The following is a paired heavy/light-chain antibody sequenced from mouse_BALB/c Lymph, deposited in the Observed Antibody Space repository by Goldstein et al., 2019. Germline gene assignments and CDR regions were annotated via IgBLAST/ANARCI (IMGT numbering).Light chain of an antibody. CDR1: KSLLHSNGITY. CDR2: QMS. Sequence: DIVMTQAAFSNPVTLGTSASISCRSSKSLLHSNGITYLYWYLQKPGQSPQLLIYQMSNLASGVPDRFSSSGSGTDFTLRISRVEAEDVGVYYCAQNLELPLTFGSGTKLEIK. J-gene: IGKJ4*01. V-gene: IGKV2-109*01. CDR3: AQNLELPLT.
Heavy chain of an antibody. CDR3: TWDYYGGFAY. CDR2: IRNKPYNYET. V-gene: IGHV6-7*02. D-gene: IGHD1-2*01. CDR1: GFTFSDYW. Sequence: EVKLDETGGGLVQPGRPMKLSCVASGFTFSDYWMNWVRQSPEKGLEWVAQIRNKPYNYETYYSDSVKGRFTISRDDSKSSVYLQMNNLRAEDMGIYYCTWDYYGGFAYWGQGTLVTVSA. J-gene: IGHJ3*01.